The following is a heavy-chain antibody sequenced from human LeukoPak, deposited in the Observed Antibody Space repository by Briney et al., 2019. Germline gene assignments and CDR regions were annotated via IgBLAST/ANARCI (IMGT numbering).Heavy chain of an antibody. CDR2: MISKRSGGAT. V-gene: IGHV3-49*03. J-gene: IGHJ4*02. CDR1: GFTFGDYA. CDR3: TRSKGFDY. Sequence: GGSLRLSCTASGFTFGDYAMSWFRQAPGKGLEWVGFMISKRSGGATEYAASVKGRFIISRDDSKIIAYLQMNSLKTQDTAGYYCTRSKGFDYWGQGTLVTVCS.